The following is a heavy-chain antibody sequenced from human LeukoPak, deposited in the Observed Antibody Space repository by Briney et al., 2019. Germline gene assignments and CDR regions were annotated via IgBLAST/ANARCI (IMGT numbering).Heavy chain of an antibody. Sequence: GGSLRLSCAVSGFTFSSSGMTWVRQAPGKGLEWVSAICGNGGRTYYADSVRGRFTISRDNSKNTLYLQMNSLRAEDTAIYYCAKDQGRILIAAPKDALDMWPRDTGHRLF. D-gene: IGHD6-6*01. CDR2: ICGNGGRT. V-gene: IGHV3-23*01. J-gene: IGHJ3*02. CDR3: AKDQGRILIAAPKDALDM. CDR1: GFTFSSSG.